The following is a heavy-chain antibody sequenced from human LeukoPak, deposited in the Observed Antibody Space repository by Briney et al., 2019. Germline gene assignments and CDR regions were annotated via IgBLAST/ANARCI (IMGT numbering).Heavy chain of an antibody. CDR2: IYPRDGST. V-gene: IGHV1-46*01. J-gene: IGHJ4*02. CDR3: ARTYYDFWSGYSSYYFDY. CDR1: GYTFTNNY. D-gene: IGHD3-3*01. Sequence: ASVKVSCKASGYTFTNNYLHWVRQAPGQGLEWMGMIYPRDGSTSYAQNFQGRVTVTRDTSTTTVHMELRGLRSEDTAVYYCARTYYDFWSGYSSYYFDYWGQGTLVTVSS.